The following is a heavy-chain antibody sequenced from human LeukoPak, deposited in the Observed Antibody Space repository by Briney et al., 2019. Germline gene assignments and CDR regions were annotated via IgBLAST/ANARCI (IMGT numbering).Heavy chain of an antibody. D-gene: IGHD4-17*01. CDR1: GYTFTSYY. Sequence: ASVKVSCKASGYTFTSYYMHWVRQAPGQGLEWMGIINPSGGSTSYAQKFQGRVTMTRDTSTSTVYMELSSLRSEDTAVYYCAREAYGDPIPDYYYYYGMDVWGQGTTVTVSS. CDR2: INPSGGST. V-gene: IGHV1-46*01. J-gene: IGHJ6*02. CDR3: AREAYGDPIPDYYYYYGMDV.